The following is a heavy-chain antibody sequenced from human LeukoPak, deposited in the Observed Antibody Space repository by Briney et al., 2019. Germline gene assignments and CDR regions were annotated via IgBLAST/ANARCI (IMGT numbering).Heavy chain of an antibody. CDR1: GDSMNYLH. Sequence: SETLSLTCTVSGDSMNYLHWIWIRQPPGKRLEWLGSIYFSGSTNYNPSLKSRVNISVDTSKSQFSLKLRSVPAADTAVYYCARRSGQPEFHYNMDVWGKGATVTVSS. J-gene: IGHJ6*03. CDR3: ARRSGQPEFHYNMDV. D-gene: IGHD3-10*01. CDR2: IYFSGST. V-gene: IGHV4-59*08.